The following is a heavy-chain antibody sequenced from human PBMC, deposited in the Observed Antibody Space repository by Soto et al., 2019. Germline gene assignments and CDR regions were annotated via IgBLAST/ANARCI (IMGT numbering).Heavy chain of an antibody. Sequence: QLQLVESGGGVVQAGRSLRLSCVASGITFSSFTMHWVRQAPGKGLEWVALISYDESNKYYADSVKGRFTISRDNSMNTLYLQMASLRVEDTAVYYCARDYSSSSFGGYWGQGTLVTVSS. CDR3: ARDYSSSSFGGY. D-gene: IGHD6-6*01. CDR2: ISYDESNK. J-gene: IGHJ4*02. CDR1: GITFSSFT. V-gene: IGHV3-30-3*01.